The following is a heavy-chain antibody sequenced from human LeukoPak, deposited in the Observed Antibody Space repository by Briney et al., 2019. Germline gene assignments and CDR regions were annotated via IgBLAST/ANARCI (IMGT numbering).Heavy chain of an antibody. D-gene: IGHD6-13*01. J-gene: IGHJ1*01. CDR2: IYYSGST. Sequence: PSETLSLTCTVSGGSISSGGYYWSWMRQHPGKGREWIGYIYYSGSTYYNPSLKSRVTISVDTSKNQFSLKLSSVTAADTAVYYCAISQDSSSWYNFQHWGQGTLVTVSS. CDR1: GGSISSGGYY. CDR3: AISQDSSSWYNFQH. V-gene: IGHV4-31*03.